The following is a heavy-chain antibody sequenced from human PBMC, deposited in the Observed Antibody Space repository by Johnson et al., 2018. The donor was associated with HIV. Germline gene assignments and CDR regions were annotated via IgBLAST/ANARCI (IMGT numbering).Heavy chain of an antibody. J-gene: IGHJ3*02. Sequence: VQLVESGGGLVQPGGSLRLSCAASGFTVSSNYISWVRQAPGRGLEWVSLIYSDGSTYYADSVKGRFTISRDDSKNTLYLQMSSLRAEDTAVYYCARDWKRGAVAGEPDAFDIWGQGTMVTVSS. CDR3: ARDWKRGAVAGEPDAFDI. CDR2: IYSDGST. V-gene: IGHV3-66*02. CDR1: GFTVSSNY. D-gene: IGHD6-19*01.